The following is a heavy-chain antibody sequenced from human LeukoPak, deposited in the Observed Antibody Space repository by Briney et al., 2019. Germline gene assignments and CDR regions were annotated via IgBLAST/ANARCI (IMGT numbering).Heavy chain of an antibody. CDR1: GFTFSSYW. J-gene: IGHJ3*02. D-gene: IGHD1-26*01. CDR2: IKSDGSST. V-gene: IGHV3-74*01. Sequence: PGGSLRLSCAASGFTFSSYWMHWVRQAPGKGLVWVSRIKSDGSSTSYADSVKGRLTISRDNTKNTLYLQMNSLRAEDTAMYYCARRGAATDAFDIWGQGTMVTVSS. CDR3: ARRGAATDAFDI.